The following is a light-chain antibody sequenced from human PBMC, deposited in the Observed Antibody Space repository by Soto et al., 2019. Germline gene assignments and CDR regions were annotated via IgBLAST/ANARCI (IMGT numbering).Light chain of an antibody. CDR3: QQYNNWPPWT. CDR1: QSVSSN. CDR2: GAS. J-gene: IGKJ1*01. Sequence: EIVMTQSPATLSVSPGERATLSCRASQSVSSNLAWYQQKPGQAPRLLIYGASTRATGIPARFSGSGSGTEFTLTISSLQSEDFAVYYCQQYNNWPPWTFGQGTKXXIK. V-gene: IGKV3-15*01.